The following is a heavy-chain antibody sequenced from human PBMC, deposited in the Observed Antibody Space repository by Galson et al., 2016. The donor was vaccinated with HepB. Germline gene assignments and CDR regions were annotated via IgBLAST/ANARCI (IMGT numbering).Heavy chain of an antibody. CDR3: ARSCGATDCYLFDI. Sequence: SETLSLTCAVSGYSISSGYRWGWIRQPPGKGLEWIANIYHDGDTYYDPSLKSRATASVDTSKNQFSLRLTSVTAADTAVYYCARSCGATDCYLFDIWGQGALAIVSS. J-gene: IGHJ4*02. D-gene: IGHD2-21*02. CDR1: GYSISSGYR. CDR2: IYHDGDT. V-gene: IGHV4-38-2*01.